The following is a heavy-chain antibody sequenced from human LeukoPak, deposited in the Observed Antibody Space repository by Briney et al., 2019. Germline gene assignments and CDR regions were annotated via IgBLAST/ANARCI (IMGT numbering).Heavy chain of an antibody. CDR1: GFTFSSYW. V-gene: IGHV3-21*01. D-gene: IGHD2-15*01. Sequence: GGSLRLSCAASGFTFSSYWMSWVRQAPGKGLEWVSSISSSSSYRFYAASVRGRFSIYRDSAKNSLYLQMNSLRAEDTAVYYCAKDGGSDPDSFDIWGQGTMVTVSS. CDR2: ISSSSSYR. J-gene: IGHJ3*02. CDR3: AKDGGSDPDSFDI.